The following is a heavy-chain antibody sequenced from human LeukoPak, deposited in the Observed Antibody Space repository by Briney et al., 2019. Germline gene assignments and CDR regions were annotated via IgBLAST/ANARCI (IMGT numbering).Heavy chain of an antibody. CDR3: AKESIAAAGRDCEY. J-gene: IGHJ4*02. CDR2: ISGGGVSGDNT. V-gene: IGHV3-23*01. CDR1: GFTFSNYA. Sequence: GGSLRLSCAASGFTFSNYAMSWVRHPPGKGLEWLSAISGGGVSGDNTYYADPVKGRFTNSRDNSKNTLYLQMNSLRAEDSAVYYCAKESIAAAGRDCEYWGQGTLVTVSS. D-gene: IGHD6-13*01.